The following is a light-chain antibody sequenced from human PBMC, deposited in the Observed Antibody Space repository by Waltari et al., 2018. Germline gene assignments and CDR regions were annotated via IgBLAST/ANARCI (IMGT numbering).Light chain of an antibody. CDR2: WAS. V-gene: IGKV4-1*01. J-gene: IGKJ1*01. Sequence: DIVMTQSPDSLAVSLGERATINCKSSQSVLYSSNNKNYLAWYPQKPGQPPNLLIYWASTRESGVPDRFSGSGSGTDFTLTISSLQAEDVAVYYCQQYYSSLRTFGQGTKVEIK. CDR3: QQYYSSLRT. CDR1: QSVLYSSNNKNY.